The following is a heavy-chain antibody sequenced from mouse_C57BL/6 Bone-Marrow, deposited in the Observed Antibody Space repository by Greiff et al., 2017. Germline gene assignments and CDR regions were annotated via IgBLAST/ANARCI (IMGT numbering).Heavy chain of an antibody. V-gene: IGHV1-62-2*01. D-gene: IGHD2-4*01. CDR2: FYPGGGSI. Sequence: VQLQQSGAGLVKPGASVSLSCTASGYTFTEYTIHWVKQRSGQGLEWIGGFYPGGGSIKYNEKFKDKATLTVDKSYSTVYMELSRLTSEDSAVYFCARHAYYDDDCRYFDVWGTGTTVTVSS. CDR1: GYTFTEYT. CDR3: ARHAYYDDDCRYFDV. J-gene: IGHJ1*03.